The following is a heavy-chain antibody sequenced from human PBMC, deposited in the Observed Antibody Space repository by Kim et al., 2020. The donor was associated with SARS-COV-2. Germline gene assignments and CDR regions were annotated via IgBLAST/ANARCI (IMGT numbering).Heavy chain of an antibody. Sequence: ASVKVSCKASGYTFTSYAMHWVRQAPGQRLEWMGWINAGNGNTKYSQKFQGRVTITRDTSASTAYMELSSLRSEDTAVYYCARDRACERWLQLGYYGMDVWGQGTTVTVSS. J-gene: IGHJ6*02. CDR3: ARDRACERWLQLGYYGMDV. D-gene: IGHD5-12*01. V-gene: IGHV1-3*01. CDR1: GYTFTSYA. CDR2: INAGNGNT.